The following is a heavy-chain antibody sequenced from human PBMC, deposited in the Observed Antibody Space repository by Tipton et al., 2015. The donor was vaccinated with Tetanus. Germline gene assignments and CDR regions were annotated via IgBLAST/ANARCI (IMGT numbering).Heavy chain of an antibody. CDR2: INTNTGNP. D-gene: IGHD3-10*01. V-gene: IGHV7-4-1*02. J-gene: IGHJ5*02. CDR1: GYTFTSYA. Sequence: QSGAEVKKPGASVKVSCKASGYTFTSYAMNWVRQAPGQGLEWMGWINTNTGNPTYAQGFTGRFVFSLDTSVSTAYLQISSLKAEDTAVYYCARGIMVRGVSRFDPWGQGTLVTVSS. CDR3: ARGIMVRGVSRFDP.